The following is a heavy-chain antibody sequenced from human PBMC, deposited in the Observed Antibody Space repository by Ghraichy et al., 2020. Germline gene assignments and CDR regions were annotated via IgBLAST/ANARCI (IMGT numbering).Heavy chain of an antibody. CDR1: GGSISSYY. CDR3: ARGLNSGHYYYYYMDV. Sequence: SETLSLTCTVSGGSISSYYWNWIRQPPGRGLEWIGYIYYNGNTNYNPSLKSRVTISNDTSNNQFSLRLSSVTAADTAVYYCARGLNSGHYYYYYMDVWGKGTTVTVSS. CDR2: IYYNGNT. V-gene: IGHV4-59*01. D-gene: IGHD1-26*01. J-gene: IGHJ6*03.